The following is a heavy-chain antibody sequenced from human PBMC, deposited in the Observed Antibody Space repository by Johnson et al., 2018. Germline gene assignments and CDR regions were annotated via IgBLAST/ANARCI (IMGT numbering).Heavy chain of an antibody. J-gene: IGHJ6*03. CDR3: ARDGYTEWGYYYYYMDV. Sequence: QVQLVESGGGVVQXGRSLGLSCAASGFTFSSYALHWVRQAPGKGLEGVAVISYDGSNKYYADSVKGRFTISSDNSKNTLYLQMNSLRAEDTDVYYCARDGYTEWGYYYYYMDVWGKGTTVTVSS. V-gene: IGHV3-30-3*01. D-gene: IGHD2-2*02. CDR1: GFTFSSYA. CDR2: ISYDGSNK.